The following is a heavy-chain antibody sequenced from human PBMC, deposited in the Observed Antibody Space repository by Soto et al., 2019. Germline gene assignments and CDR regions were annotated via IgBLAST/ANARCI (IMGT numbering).Heavy chain of an antibody. D-gene: IGHD6-19*01. V-gene: IGHV5-51*01. CDR2: FFPGDSDS. CDR1: GYRITGYW. CDR3: VRGGSGWVYGLGL. Sequence: GESLKILCTGSGYRITGYWIGCVRQASAKGLEWVGMFFPGDSDSSYSPSFEGQVTISVDKSNTSVYLQWSSLQASDTAMYYCVRGGSGWVYGLGLWGQGTAVTVSS. J-gene: IGHJ6*02.